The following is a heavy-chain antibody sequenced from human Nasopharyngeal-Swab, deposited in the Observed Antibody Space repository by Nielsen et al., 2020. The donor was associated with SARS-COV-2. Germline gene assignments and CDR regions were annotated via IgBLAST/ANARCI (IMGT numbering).Heavy chain of an antibody. V-gene: IGHV3-21*03. CDR3: TTQKYSSRGY. CDR2: ISSSSSYI. D-gene: IGHD5-18*01. Sequence: VRQAPGKGLEWVSSISSSSSYIYYADSVKGRFTISRDNAKNSLYLQMNSLKTEDTAVYYCTTQKYSSRGYWGQGTLVTVSS. J-gene: IGHJ4*02.